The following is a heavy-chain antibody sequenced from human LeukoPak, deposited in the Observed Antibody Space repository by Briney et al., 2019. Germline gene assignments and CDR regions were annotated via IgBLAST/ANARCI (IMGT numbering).Heavy chain of an antibody. CDR3: ARLVDGANTRVDS. CDR2: IFYNGRA. J-gene: IGHJ4*02. Sequence: SETLSLTCTVSRGSISPDHCAWIRQPPGKGLEWIGYIFYNGRARYNPSLEGRATLTVDMSKNQVSLKLRSVTAADTAMYYCARLVDGANTRVDSWGQGTPVTVSS. CDR1: RGSISPDH. D-gene: IGHD4/OR15-4a*01. V-gene: IGHV4-59*08.